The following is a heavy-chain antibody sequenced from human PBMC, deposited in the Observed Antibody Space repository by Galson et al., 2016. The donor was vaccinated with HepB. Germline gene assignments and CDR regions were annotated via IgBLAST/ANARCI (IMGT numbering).Heavy chain of an antibody. D-gene: IGHD2-8*01. CDR1: GYTFRNYG. CDR3: GRDLGNGHSLPAV. Sequence: SVKVSCKASGYTFRNYGITWVRQAPGQGLEWMGWISPYNGDTSYAQKFQGRVTMSTDTSTSTAYMEMRSLRSDDTAMYFCGRDLGNGHSLPAVWGQGTLVTVSS. V-gene: IGHV1-18*01. CDR2: ISPYNGDT. J-gene: IGHJ4*02.